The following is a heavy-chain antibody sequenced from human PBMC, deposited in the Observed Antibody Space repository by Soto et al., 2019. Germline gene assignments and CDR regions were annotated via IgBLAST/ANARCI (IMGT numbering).Heavy chain of an antibody. V-gene: IGHV1-69*13. Sequence: SVKVSCKASGGTFSSYAISWVRQAPGQGLEWMGGIIPIFGTANYAQKFQGRVTITADESTTTAYMELSSLRSEDTAVYYCARVPKTHDAFDIWGQGTMVTVSS. CDR3: ARVPKTHDAFDI. CDR1: GGTFSSYA. J-gene: IGHJ3*02. CDR2: IIPIFGTA.